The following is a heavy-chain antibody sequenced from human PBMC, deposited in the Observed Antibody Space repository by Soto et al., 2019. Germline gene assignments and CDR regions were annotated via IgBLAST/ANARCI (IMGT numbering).Heavy chain of an antibody. V-gene: IGHV1-18*01. J-gene: IGHJ6*02. CDR1: GYTFTSYG. CDR3: GRDGYCISTTWYVGGGFGMDV. CDR2: ISGYNGNT. Sequence: QVQLVQSGAEVKKPGASVKVSCKASGYTFTSYGISWVRQAPGQGLEWMGWISGYNGNTNYAQKVQGRVTMTTDISTSTGYMELRGLRSDETGVYYWGRDGYCISTTWYVGGGFGMDVWGQGTTVTVSS. D-gene: IGHD2-2*01.